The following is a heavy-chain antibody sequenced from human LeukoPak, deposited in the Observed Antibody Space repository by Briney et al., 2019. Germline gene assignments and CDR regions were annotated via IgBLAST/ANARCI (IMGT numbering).Heavy chain of an antibody. CDR3: AKSSEFRTGGTDY. D-gene: IGHD1-1*01. V-gene: IGHV3-23*01. J-gene: IGHJ4*02. Sequence: WGALRLSCAASGFTFSSYAMSWVRQAPGKGLEWVSTISGSGGSTYYADSVKGRFTISRDNSKNTLYLQMNSLRAEDTAVYYCAKSSEFRTGGTDYWGQGTLVAVSS. CDR1: GFTFSSYA. CDR2: ISGSGGST.